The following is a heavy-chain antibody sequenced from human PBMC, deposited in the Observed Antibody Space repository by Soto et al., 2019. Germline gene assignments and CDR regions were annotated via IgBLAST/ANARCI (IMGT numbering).Heavy chain of an antibody. J-gene: IGHJ3*02. D-gene: IGHD3-9*01. Sequence: GGFLRLSCAASGFTFSSYGMHCVRQAPGKGLEWVAVIWYDGSNKYYADSVKGRFTISRDNSKNTLYLQMNSLRAEDTAVYYCARAGVGFYDILTGSDYAFDIWGQGTMVTVSS. CDR1: GFTFSSYG. CDR3: ARAGVGFYDILTGSDYAFDI. V-gene: IGHV3-33*01. CDR2: IWYDGSNK.